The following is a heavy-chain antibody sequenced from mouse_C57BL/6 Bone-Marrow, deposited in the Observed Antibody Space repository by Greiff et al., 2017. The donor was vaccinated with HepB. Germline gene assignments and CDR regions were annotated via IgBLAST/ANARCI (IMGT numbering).Heavy chain of an antibody. Sequence: DVKLQESGPGLVKPSQSLSLTCSVTGYSITSGYYWNWIRQFPGNKLEWMGYISYDGSNNYNPYLKNRISITRDTAKNQFFLKLNSVTTEDTATYYCARDDTTVVATSKFAYWGQGTLVTVSA. CDR3: ARDDTTVVATSKFAY. CDR1: GYSITSGYY. D-gene: IGHD1-1*01. J-gene: IGHJ3*01. V-gene: IGHV3-6*01. CDR2: ISYDGSN.